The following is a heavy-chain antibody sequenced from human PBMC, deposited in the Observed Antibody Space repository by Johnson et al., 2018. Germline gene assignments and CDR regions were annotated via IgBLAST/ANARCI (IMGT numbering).Heavy chain of an antibody. CDR1: DDRFNSHG. CDR2: IIPIFGTA. CDR3: ARGTYCSSTNCLGMDV. V-gene: IGHV1-69*01. D-gene: IGHD2-2*01. J-gene: IGHJ6*02. Sequence: QVQLQQSGAEVKKPGSSVKVSCGASDDRFNSHGISWVRQAPGQGPEWMGEIIPIFGTANYAQKFQGRVTITADESTRTAYMELRSLRSEDTAGYHCARGTYCSSTNCLGMDVWGPGTTVIVSS.